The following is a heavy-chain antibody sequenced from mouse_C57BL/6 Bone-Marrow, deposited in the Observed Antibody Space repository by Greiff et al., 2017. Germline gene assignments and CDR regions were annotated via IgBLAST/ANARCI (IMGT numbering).Heavy chain of an antibody. Sequence: VQLQQSGAELVRPGASVKLSCTASGFNIKDDYMPWVKQRPEQGLEWLGWIDPENGDTEYASKFQGKATITADTSSNTAYLQLSSLTSEDTAVYYCTPSYSNYPFAYWGQGTLVTVSA. V-gene: IGHV14-4*01. D-gene: IGHD2-5*01. CDR1: GFNIKDDY. CDR2: IDPENGDT. CDR3: TPSYSNYPFAY. J-gene: IGHJ3*01.